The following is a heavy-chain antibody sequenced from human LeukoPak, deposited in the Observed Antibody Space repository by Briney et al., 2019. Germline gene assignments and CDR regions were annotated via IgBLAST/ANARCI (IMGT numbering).Heavy chain of an antibody. CDR2: IKQDGSEK. J-gene: IGHJ3*02. CDR3: ARLSATRVAFDI. Sequence: GGSLRLSCAASGFTFSSYWVSWVRQAPGKGLEWVANIKQDGSEKYYVDSVKGRFTISRDNAKNSLYLQMNSLRAEDTAVYYCARLSATRVAFDIWGQGTMVTVSS. CDR1: GFTFSSYW. V-gene: IGHV3-7*01. D-gene: IGHD5-24*01.